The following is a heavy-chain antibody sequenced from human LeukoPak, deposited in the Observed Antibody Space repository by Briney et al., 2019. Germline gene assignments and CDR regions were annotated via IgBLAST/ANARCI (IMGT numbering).Heavy chain of an antibody. J-gene: IGHJ5*02. V-gene: IGHV1-46*01. D-gene: IGHD5-18*01. Sequence: ASVKVSRKASGYTFTSYYMHWVRQAPGQGLEWMGIINPSGGSTSYAQKFQGRVTMTRDTSTSTVYMELSSLRSEDTAVYYCASSPRGYDYGYKWFDPWGPGTLVTVSS. CDR1: GYTFTSYY. CDR2: INPSGGST. CDR3: ASSPRGYDYGYKWFDP.